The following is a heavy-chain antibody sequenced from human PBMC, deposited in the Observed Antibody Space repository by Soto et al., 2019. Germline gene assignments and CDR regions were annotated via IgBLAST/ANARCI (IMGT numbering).Heavy chain of an antibody. CDR3: ASRPLRQLWLRYYFDY. CDR2: LIPIFGTA. Sequence: SVKVSCKASGGTFSSCAISWVRQAPGQGLEWMGCLIPIFGTANYAQKFQGRVTITADESTSTAYMELSSLRSEDTAVYYCASRPLRQLWLRYYFDYWGQGSLVTVSS. D-gene: IGHD5-18*01. CDR1: GGTFSSCA. V-gene: IGHV1-69*13. J-gene: IGHJ4*02.